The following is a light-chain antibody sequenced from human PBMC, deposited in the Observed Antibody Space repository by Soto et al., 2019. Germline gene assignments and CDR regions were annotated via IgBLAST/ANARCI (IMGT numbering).Light chain of an antibody. J-gene: IGKJ3*01. CDR3: QQYGSSLFT. Sequence: IHFSQPASFVSASVDPLVTVPSRASHSSSSYLNWYQQKTGNDPTLLIYAASSLQSGVPSRFSGSGSGTDFTLTISRLEPEDFAVYYCQQYGSSLFTFGPGTKVDIK. CDR1: HSSSSY. V-gene: IGKV1-39*02. CDR2: AAS.